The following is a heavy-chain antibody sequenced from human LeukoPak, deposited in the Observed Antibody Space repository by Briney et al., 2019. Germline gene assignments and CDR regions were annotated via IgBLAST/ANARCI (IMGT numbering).Heavy chain of an antibody. J-gene: IGHJ3*02. CDR2: IYTSGST. Sequence: SETLSLTCTVSGGSISSYYWSWIRQPPGKGLEWIGYIYTSGSTNYNPSLKSRVTISVDTSKNQFSLTLSSVTAADTAVYYCARLVYRNAFDIWGQGTMVTVSS. D-gene: IGHD4-11*01. CDR3: ARLVYRNAFDI. CDR1: GGSISSYY. V-gene: IGHV4-4*09.